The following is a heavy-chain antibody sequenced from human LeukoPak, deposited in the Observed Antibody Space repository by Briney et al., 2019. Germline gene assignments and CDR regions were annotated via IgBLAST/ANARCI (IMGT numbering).Heavy chain of an antibody. J-gene: IGHJ4*02. Sequence: SETLSLTCTVSGGSISSSSYYWGWLRQPPGKGLEWIGSIYYSGSTYYNPSLKSRVTISVDTSKNQFSLKLSSVTAADTAVYYCARAGSSGYWRFSFDYWGQGTLVTVSS. CDR3: ARAGSSGYWRFSFDY. CDR2: IYYSGST. V-gene: IGHV4-39*07. D-gene: IGHD3-22*01. CDR1: GGSISSSSYY.